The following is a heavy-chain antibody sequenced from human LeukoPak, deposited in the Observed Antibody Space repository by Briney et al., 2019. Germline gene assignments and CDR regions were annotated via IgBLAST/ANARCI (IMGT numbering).Heavy chain of an antibody. CDR3: ARTHYVLRFLEWLSPTDY. Sequence: ASVKVSCKASGYTFTGYYMHWVRQAPGQGLEWMGWINPNSGGTNYAQKFQGRVTMTRDTSISTAYMELSRLRSDDTAVYYCARTHYVLRFLEWLSPTDYWGQGTLVTVSS. CDR1: GYTFTGYY. D-gene: IGHD3-3*01. J-gene: IGHJ4*02. V-gene: IGHV1-2*02. CDR2: INPNSGGT.